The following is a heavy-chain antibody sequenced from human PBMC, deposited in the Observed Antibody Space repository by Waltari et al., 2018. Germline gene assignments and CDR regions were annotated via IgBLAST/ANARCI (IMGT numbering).Heavy chain of an antibody. CDR3: ARDQGSSSNEDWYFDL. CDR2: INPNSGGT. V-gene: IGHV1-2*02. D-gene: IGHD6-6*01. J-gene: IGHJ2*01. Sequence: QVQLVQSGAEVKKPGASVKVSCKASGYTFTGYYMHWVRQAPGQGLEWMGWINPNSGGTNYAQKFQGRVTMTRDTSISTAYMELSRLRSDDTAVYYCARDQGSSSNEDWYFDLWGRGTLVTVSS. CDR1: GYTFTGYY.